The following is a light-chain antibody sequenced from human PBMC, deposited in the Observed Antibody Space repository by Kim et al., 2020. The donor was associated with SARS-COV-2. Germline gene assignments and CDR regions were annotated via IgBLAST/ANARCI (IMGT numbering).Light chain of an antibody. V-gene: IGLV3-21*04. J-gene: IGLJ2*01. Sequence: PGMPASITWEGNNIEYKAVPWYQQKPGQAPVLVIYSDHDRPSKIPERFSGSNSGNTATLTVSRVEAGDEADYYCQVRDSTTDHVVFGGGTQLTVL. CDR3: QVRDSTTDHVV. CDR2: SDH. CDR1: NIEYKA.